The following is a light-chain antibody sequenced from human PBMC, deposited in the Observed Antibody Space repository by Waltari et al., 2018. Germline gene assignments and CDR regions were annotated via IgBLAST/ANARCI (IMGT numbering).Light chain of an antibody. CDR2: YDS. CDR3: QVWDSASDHPAVV. Sequence: SYVLSQPPSVSVAPGKTARITCGGKDIGSKSVHWYRQKPGQAPVLVIRYDSDRPAGIREGFSGSKAGNTATLTISRVEGGDEADYYCQVWDSASDHPAVVFGGGTKVTVL. J-gene: IGLJ2*01. CDR1: DIGSKS. V-gene: IGLV3-21*04.